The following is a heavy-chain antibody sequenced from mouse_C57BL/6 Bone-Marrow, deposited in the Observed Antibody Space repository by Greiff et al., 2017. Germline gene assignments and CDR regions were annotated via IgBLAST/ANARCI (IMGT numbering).Heavy chain of an antibody. V-gene: IGHV5-17*01. CDR3: AITTVVATDAMDY. CDR2: ISSGSSTI. D-gene: IGHD1-1*01. CDR1: GFTFSDYG. Sequence: EVHLVESGGGLVKPGGSLKLSCAASGFTFSDYGMHWVRQAPEKGLEWVAYISSGSSTIYYADTVKGRFTISSDNAKNTLFLQMTSLRSEDTAMYYGAITTVVATDAMDYWGQGTSVTVSS. J-gene: IGHJ4*01.